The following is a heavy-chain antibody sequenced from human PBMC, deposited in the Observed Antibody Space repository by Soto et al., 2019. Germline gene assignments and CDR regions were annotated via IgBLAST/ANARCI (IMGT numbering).Heavy chain of an antibody. V-gene: IGHV4-30-2*01. CDR3: ARGGYYGSGSYYTRSWFDP. J-gene: IGHJ5*02. D-gene: IGHD3-10*01. CDR1: GGSISSGGYS. CDR2: IYHSGST. Sequence: SETLSLTCAVSGGSISSGGYSWSWIRQPPGKGLEWIGYIYHSGSTYYNPSLKSRVTISVDRSKNQFSLKLSSVTAADTAVYYCARGGYYGSGSYYTRSWFDPWGQGTLVTVSS.